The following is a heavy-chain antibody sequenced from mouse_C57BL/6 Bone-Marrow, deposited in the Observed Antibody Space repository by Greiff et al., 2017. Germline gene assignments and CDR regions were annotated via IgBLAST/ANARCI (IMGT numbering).Heavy chain of an antibody. CDR1: GFTFSSYG. J-gene: IGHJ3*01. Sequence: EVQVVESGGDLVKPGGSLKLSCAASGFTFSSYGMSWVRQTPDKRLEWVATISSGGSYTYYPDSVKGRFTISRDNAKNTLYLQMSSLKSEDTAMYYYARHYGNSAWFAYWGQGTLVTVSA. D-gene: IGHD2-1*01. V-gene: IGHV5-6*01. CDR3: ARHYGNSAWFAY. CDR2: ISSGGSYT.